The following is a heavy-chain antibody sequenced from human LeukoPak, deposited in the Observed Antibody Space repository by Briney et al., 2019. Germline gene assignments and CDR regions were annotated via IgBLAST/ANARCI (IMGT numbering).Heavy chain of an antibody. J-gene: IGHJ3*02. D-gene: IGHD4-23*01. CDR3: ARGGYGANDDAFDI. CDR2: ISSSTNTI. V-gene: IGHV3-48*02. CDR1: GFTFSSYS. Sequence: PGGSLRLSCAASGFTFSSYSMNWVRQAPGKGLEWVSYISSSTNTIHYADSVKGRFTISRDNAKNSLFLQMNSLRDEDTAVYYCARGGYGANDDAFDIWGQGTMVTVSS.